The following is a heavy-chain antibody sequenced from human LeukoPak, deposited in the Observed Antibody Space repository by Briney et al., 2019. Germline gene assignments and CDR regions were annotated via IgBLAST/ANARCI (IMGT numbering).Heavy chain of an antibody. J-gene: IGHJ4*02. CDR2: INSDGSSA. CDR3: AKDREYYYGSGSYYFDY. Sequence: GGSLRLSCAASGFTFSSYWMHWVRQAPGKGLVWVSRINSDGSSASYADSVKGRFTISRDNSKNTLYLQMNSLRAEDTAVYYCAKDREYYYGSGSYYFDYWGQGTLVTVSS. CDR1: GFTFSSYW. D-gene: IGHD3-10*01. V-gene: IGHV3-74*01.